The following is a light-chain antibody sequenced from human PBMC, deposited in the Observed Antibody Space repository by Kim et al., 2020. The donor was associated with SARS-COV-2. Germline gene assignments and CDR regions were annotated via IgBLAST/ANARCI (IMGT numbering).Light chain of an antibody. CDR3: QQAYSTPRT. V-gene: IGKV1-39*01. CDR2: AAS. CDR1: QSISSS. Sequence: ASVGDRVTITCRASQSISSSLNWYQQEPGKAPNLLIYAASSLRSGVPSRFSGSGSGTDFTLTISSLQPEDFATYYCQQAYSTPRTFGQGTKVDIK. J-gene: IGKJ1*01.